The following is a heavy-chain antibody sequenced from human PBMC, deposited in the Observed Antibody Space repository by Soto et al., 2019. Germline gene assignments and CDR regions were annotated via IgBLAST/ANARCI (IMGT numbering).Heavy chain of an antibody. V-gene: IGHV3-23*01. CDR1: GFTFSSYA. J-gene: IGHJ6*02. D-gene: IGHD2-2*01. CDR2: ISGSGGST. Sequence: GGSLRLSCAASGFTFSSYAMSWVRQAPGKGLEWVSAISGSGGSTYYADSVKGRFSISRDNSKNTLYLQMNSLRAEDTAVYYCAKVEIPYCSSTSCYYYGMDVWGQGTTVTVSS. CDR3: AKVEIPYCSSTSCYYYGMDV.